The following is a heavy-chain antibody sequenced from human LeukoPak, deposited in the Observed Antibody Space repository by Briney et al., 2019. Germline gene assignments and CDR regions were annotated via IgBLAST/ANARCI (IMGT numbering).Heavy chain of an antibody. J-gene: IGHJ4*02. CDR2: VYFSGGT. CDR1: GGSISSGSYY. D-gene: IGHD6-13*01. CDR3: ARMVLAAGGYFDY. V-gene: IGHV4-61*02. Sequence: PSQTLSLTCIVSGGSISSGSYYWSWIRQPAGKGLEWIGRVYFSGGTNYNPSLKSRVSISVDTSKNLFSLKLDSVTAADTAVYYCARMVLAAGGYFDYWGQGTLVTVSS.